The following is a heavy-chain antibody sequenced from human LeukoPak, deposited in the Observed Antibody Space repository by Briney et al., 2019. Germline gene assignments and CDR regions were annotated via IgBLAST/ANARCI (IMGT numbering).Heavy chain of an antibody. CDR3: AGVENKLNPTSSIFGVVIKGYYYYYMDV. CDR2: ISSSGSTI. CDR1: GFTFSDYY. D-gene: IGHD3-3*01. J-gene: IGHJ6*03. V-gene: IGHV3-11*04. Sequence: GGSLRLPCAASGFTFSDYYMSWIRQAPGKGLEWVSYISSSGSTIYYADSVKGRFTISRDNAKNSLYLQMNSLRAEDTAVHYCAGVENKLNPTSSIFGVVIKGYYYYYMDVWGKGTTVTVSS.